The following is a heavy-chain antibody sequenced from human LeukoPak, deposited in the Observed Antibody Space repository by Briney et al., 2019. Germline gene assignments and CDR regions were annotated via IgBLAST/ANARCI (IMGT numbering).Heavy chain of an antibody. V-gene: IGHV3-30-3*01. D-gene: IGHD3-10*01. CDR2: TSSDLNVK. CDR3: AREGYYGSGSPPSLYFDY. CDR1: GFTFRNYV. J-gene: IGHJ4*02. Sequence: GGSLRLSCAASGFTFRNYVVHWVRQAPGKGLEWVAVTSSDLNVKLYADSVRGRFTISRDNSRSTLYLQMNSLRPEDTAIYYCAREGYYGSGSPPSLYFDYWGQGTLVTVSS.